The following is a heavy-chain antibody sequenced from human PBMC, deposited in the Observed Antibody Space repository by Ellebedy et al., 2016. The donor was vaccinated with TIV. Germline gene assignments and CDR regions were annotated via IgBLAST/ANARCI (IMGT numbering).Heavy chain of an antibody. D-gene: IGHD5-24*01. CDR1: GFTFSSYA. Sequence: PGRSLRLSCAASGFTFSSYAMHWVRQAPGKGLEYVSAISSNGGSTYYANSVKGRFTISRDNSKNTLYLQMGSLRSEDMAVYYCARGEAEMATVDYWGQGTLVTVSS. CDR2: ISSNGGST. J-gene: IGHJ4*02. CDR3: ARGEAEMATVDY. V-gene: IGHV3-64*01.